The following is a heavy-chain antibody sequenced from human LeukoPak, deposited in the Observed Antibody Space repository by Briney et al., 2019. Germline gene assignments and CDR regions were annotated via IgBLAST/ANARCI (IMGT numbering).Heavy chain of an antibody. CDR2: TYYRSKWYN. CDR3: ARWVPNYYDSSGYNWLDP. CDR1: GDSVSSNSAA. J-gene: IGHJ5*02. D-gene: IGHD3-22*01. V-gene: IGHV6-1*01. Sequence: SQTLSLTCAISGDSVSSNSAAWNWIRQSPSRGLEWLGRTYYRSKWYNDYAVSVKSRITINPDTSKNQFSLQLNSVTPEDTAVYYCARWVPNYYDSSGYNWLDPWGQGTLVTVSS.